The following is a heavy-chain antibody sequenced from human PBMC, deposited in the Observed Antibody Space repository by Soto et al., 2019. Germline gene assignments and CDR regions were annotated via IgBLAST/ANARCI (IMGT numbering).Heavy chain of an antibody. CDR1: GGSISSSNW. J-gene: IGHJ5*02. V-gene: IGHV4-4*02. CDR2: LYHSGST. CDR3: ARNYYGSGSYPPWFDP. D-gene: IGHD3-10*01. Sequence: SETLSLTCAVSGGSISSSNWWSWVRQPPGKGLEWIGELYHSGSTNYNPSLKSRVTISVDKSKNQFSLKLSSVTAADTAVYYCARNYYGSGSYPPWFDPWGQGTLVTVSS.